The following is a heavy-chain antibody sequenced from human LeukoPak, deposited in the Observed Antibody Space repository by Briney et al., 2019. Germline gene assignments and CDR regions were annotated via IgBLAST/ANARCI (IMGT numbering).Heavy chain of an antibody. CDR1: GYIFSGYH. J-gene: IGHJ4*02. CDR3: AKASGYGDSSFDY. CDR2: INPNTGGT. Sequence: ASVKVSCKASGYIFSGYHIHWVRQAPGQGLEWMGWINPNTGGTNFAPKFHGRVSMTRDTSLSTAYMELSSLRSDDTAVYYCAKASGYGDSSFDYWGQGTLVTVSS. V-gene: IGHV1-2*02. D-gene: IGHD4-17*01.